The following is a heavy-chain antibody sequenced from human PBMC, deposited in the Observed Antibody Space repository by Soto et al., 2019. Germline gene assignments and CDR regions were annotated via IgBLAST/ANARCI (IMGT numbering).Heavy chain of an antibody. V-gene: IGHV3-21*01. D-gene: IGHD3-9*01. Sequence: GGSLRLSCVASGFMFTRSTMNWVRQAPGKGLEWVSSITSASDYIFYADSVKGRFTISRDNAKNSLYLQMNSLRAEDTAVYYCASVGTGSSTCLDIWGQGTMVTVSS. CDR2: ITSASDYI. J-gene: IGHJ3*02. CDR1: GFMFTRST. CDR3: ASVGTGSSTCLDI.